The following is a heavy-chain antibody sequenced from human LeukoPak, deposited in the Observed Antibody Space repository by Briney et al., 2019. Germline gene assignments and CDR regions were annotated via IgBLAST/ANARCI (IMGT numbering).Heavy chain of an antibody. CDR1: GFTFDDYG. D-gene: IGHD3-10*01. Sequence: PGGSLRLSCAASGFTFDDYGMSWVRQAPGKGLEWVSGINWNGGSTGYADSVKGRFTISRDNAKNSLYLQMNSLRAEDTAVYYCARHNARLRGWIGEVDFWGQGALVTVSS. V-gene: IGHV3-20*04. J-gene: IGHJ4*02. CDR3: ARHNARLRGWIGEVDF. CDR2: INWNGGST.